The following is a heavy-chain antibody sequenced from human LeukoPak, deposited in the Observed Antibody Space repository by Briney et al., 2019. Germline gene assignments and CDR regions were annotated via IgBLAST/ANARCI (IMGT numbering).Heavy chain of an antibody. CDR1: GDSISSNH. Sequence: LSLTCAVSGDSISSNHWWSWVRQAPGKGLEWVAVISYDGSNKYYADSVKGRFTISRDNSKNTLYLQMNSLRAEDTAVYYCARARIQFDAFDIWGQGTVVTVSS. J-gene: IGHJ3*02. D-gene: IGHD5-18*01. CDR2: ISYDGSNK. CDR3: ARARIQFDAFDI. V-gene: IGHV3-30*03.